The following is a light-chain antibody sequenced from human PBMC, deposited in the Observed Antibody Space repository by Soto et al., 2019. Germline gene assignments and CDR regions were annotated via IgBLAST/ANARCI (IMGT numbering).Light chain of an antibody. V-gene: IGKV3-15*01. CDR3: QQYKNWPPWT. CDR2: DAS. Sequence: EIVMTQSPATLSVSPGEGATLSCRASQSVSSNLAWYQQKPGQAPRLLIYDASTRATGIPPRFSGSGSGTDVTLTISSLQSEDFAVYYCQQYKNWPPWTFGQGTKVEIK. CDR1: QSVSSN. J-gene: IGKJ1*01.